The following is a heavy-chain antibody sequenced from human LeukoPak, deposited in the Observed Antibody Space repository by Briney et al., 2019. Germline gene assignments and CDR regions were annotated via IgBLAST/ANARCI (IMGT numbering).Heavy chain of an antibody. J-gene: IGHJ4*02. CDR2: ISWNSGRI. V-gene: IGHV3-9*01. Sequence: LPGGSLRLSCAASGLTFSSNAMGWVRQAPGKGLEWVSGISWNSGRIGYADSVKGRFTISRDNAKNSLYLQMNSLRAEDTALYYCASGAYGGYVGGLPDYWGRGTLVTVSS. CDR3: ASGAYGGYVGGLPDY. CDR1: GLTFSSNA. D-gene: IGHD5-12*01.